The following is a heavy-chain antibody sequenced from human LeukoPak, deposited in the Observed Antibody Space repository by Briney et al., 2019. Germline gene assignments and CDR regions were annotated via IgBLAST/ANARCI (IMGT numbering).Heavy chain of an antibody. CDR3: AREMVRGVIITENWFDH. CDR2: INPNSGGT. CDR1: GYTFTVYY. D-gene: IGHD3-10*01. J-gene: IGHJ5*02. V-gene: IGHV1-2*02. Sequence: ASVRVSFKASGYTFTVYYMHWVRQAPGQGLEWMGWINPNSGGTNYAQKFQGRVTMTRDTSISTAYMELSRLRSDDTAVYSCAREMVRGVIITENWFDHWGQGTLVTVSS.